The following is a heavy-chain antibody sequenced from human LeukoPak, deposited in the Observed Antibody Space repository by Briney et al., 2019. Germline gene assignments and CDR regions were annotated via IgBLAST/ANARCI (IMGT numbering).Heavy chain of an antibody. CDR1: DDSFSSHY. CDR2: ISYIGRT. CDR3: ARDLVTVTKGFDI. Sequence: SETLSLTCAVSDDSFSSHYWTWIRQPPGKGLEWIGYISYIGRTDYNPSLKSRVTISIDTSKNQFSLKLTSVTAADTAVYYCARDLVTVTKGFDIWGQGTMVSVSS. V-gene: IGHV4-59*11. J-gene: IGHJ3*02. D-gene: IGHD4-17*01.